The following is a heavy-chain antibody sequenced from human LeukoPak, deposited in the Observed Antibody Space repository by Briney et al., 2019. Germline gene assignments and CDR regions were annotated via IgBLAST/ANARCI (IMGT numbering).Heavy chain of an antibody. CDR1: GFTFSIYS. Sequence: KTGGSLRLSCAASGFTFSIYSMNWVRQAPGKGLEWISYISSSLTTIYYADSVRGRFTISRDNAKNSLYLQMNSLRAEDTAVYYCASDGDTAMVAYWGQGTLVTVSS. D-gene: IGHD5-18*01. V-gene: IGHV3-48*01. CDR2: ISSSLTTI. J-gene: IGHJ4*02. CDR3: ASDGDTAMVAY.